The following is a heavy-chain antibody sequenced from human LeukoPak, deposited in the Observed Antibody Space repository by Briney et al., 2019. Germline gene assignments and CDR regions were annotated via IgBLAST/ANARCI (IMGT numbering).Heavy chain of an antibody. V-gene: IGHV4-4*07. D-gene: IGHD3-22*01. CDR2: IYTSGST. CDR3: ARSNSGYYEYYFDY. J-gene: IGHJ4*02. CDR1: GGSTSSYY. Sequence: SETLSLTCIVSGGSTSSYYWSWIRQPAGKGLEWIGRIYTSGSTNYNPSLKSRVTMSVDTSKNQFSLKLSSVTAADTAVYYCARSNSGYYEYYFDYWGQGTLVTVSS.